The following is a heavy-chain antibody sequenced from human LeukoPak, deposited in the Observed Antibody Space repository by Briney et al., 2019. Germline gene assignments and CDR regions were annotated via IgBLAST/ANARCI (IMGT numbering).Heavy chain of an antibody. J-gene: IGHJ4*02. D-gene: IGHD6-19*01. CDR3: AKDNIRIVVAGTIDY. V-gene: IGHV3-9*01. CDR2: ISWSSGSK. Sequence: GGSLRLSCAASRFTFDEYAMHWVRQAPGKGLEWVSGISWSSGSKGYAGSVKGRFTISRDNAKNSLYLQMNSLRSEDTALYYCAKDNIRIVVAGTIDYWGQGTLVTVSS. CDR1: RFTFDEYA.